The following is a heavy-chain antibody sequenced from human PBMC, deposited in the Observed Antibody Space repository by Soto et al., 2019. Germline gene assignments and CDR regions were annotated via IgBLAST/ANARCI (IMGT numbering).Heavy chain of an antibody. CDR1: GGSISSGGYY. V-gene: IGHV4-31*03. Sequence: SETLSLTCTVSGGSISSGGYYWSWIRQHPGKGLEWIGYIYYSGSTYYNPSLKSRVTISVDTSKNQFSLKLSSVTAADTAVYYCARDLYGKSSGRKMLNWFDPWGQGTLVTVSS. D-gene: IGHD3-10*01. CDR3: ARDLYGKSSGRKMLNWFDP. CDR2: IYYSGST. J-gene: IGHJ5*02.